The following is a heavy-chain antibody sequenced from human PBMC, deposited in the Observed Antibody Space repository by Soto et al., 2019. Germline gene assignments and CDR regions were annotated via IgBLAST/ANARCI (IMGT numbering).Heavy chain of an antibody. CDR3: ARGRIAAAGAYFDY. J-gene: IGHJ4*01. Sequence: SETLSLTCAVYGGSFSGYYWSWIRQPPGKGLEWIGEINHSGSTNYNPSLKSRVTISVDTSKNQFSLKLSSVTAADTAVYYCARGRIAAAGAYFDYWGHGTLVTVSS. D-gene: IGHD6-13*01. CDR1: GGSFSGYY. CDR2: INHSGST. V-gene: IGHV4-34*01.